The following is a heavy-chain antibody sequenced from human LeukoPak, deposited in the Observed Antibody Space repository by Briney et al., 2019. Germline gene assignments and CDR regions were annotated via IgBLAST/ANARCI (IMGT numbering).Heavy chain of an antibody. Sequence: GGSLRLSCAASGFTFSDYYMSWIRQAPGKGLEGVSYISSSGSTIYYADSVKGRFTISRDNAKNSLYLQMNSLRAEDTAVYYCARERGSGWYNFDYWGQGTLVTVSS. CDR3: ARERGSGWYNFDY. CDR2: ISSSGSTI. V-gene: IGHV3-11*04. CDR1: GFTFSDYY. D-gene: IGHD6-19*01. J-gene: IGHJ4*02.